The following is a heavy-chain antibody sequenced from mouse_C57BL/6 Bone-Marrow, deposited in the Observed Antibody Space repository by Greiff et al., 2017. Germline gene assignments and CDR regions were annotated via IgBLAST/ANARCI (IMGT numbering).Heavy chain of an antibody. CDR3: ARGDYSNSYY. J-gene: IGHJ2*01. CDR1: GYTFTSYW. D-gene: IGHD2-5*01. V-gene: IGHV1-61*01. Sequence: VQLQQPGAELVRPGSSVKLSCKASGYTFTSYWMAWVKQRPGQGLEWIGNIYPSDSDTQYNQKFKDKATLTVDKSSSTACMQLSSLTSEDSAVYCCARGDYSNSYYWGQGATLSVAS. CDR2: IYPSDSDT.